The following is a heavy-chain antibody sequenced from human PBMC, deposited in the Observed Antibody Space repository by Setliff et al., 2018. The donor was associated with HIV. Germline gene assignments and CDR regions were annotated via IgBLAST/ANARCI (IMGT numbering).Heavy chain of an antibody. CDR2: ISGYNGNT. Sequence: ASVKVSCKASGCTFSRYGISWVRQAPGQGLEWMGWISGYNGNTKYVQKFQGRVTMTTDTSTSTVYMELRSLRSDDTAVYYCARVPYRSAWFSGGHDAFDVWGQGTMVTVSS. J-gene: IGHJ3*01. CDR1: GCTFSRYG. V-gene: IGHV1-18*01. D-gene: IGHD6-19*01. CDR3: ARVPYRSAWFSGGHDAFDV.